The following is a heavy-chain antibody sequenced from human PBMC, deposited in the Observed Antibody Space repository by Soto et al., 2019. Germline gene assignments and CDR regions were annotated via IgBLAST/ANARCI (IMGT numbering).Heavy chain of an antibody. V-gene: IGHV3-21*01. J-gene: IGHJ6*02. Sequence: GGSLRLSCAASGFTFSSYSMNWVRQAPGKGLEWVSSISSSSSYIYYADSVKGRFTISRDNAKNSLYLQMNSLRAEDTAVYYCARDWALDCSSTSCYYYYYYYGMDVWGQGTTVTVSS. D-gene: IGHD2-2*01. CDR1: GFTFSSYS. CDR2: ISSSSSYI. CDR3: ARDWALDCSSTSCYYYYYYYGMDV.